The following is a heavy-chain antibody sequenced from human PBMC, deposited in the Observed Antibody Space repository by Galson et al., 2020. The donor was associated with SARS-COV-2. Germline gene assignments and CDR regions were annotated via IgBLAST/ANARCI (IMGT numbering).Heavy chain of an antibody. D-gene: IGHD6-13*01. CDR1: GGSISSGGYY. V-gene: IGHV4-31*03. Sequence: SETLSLTCTVSGGSISSGGYYWSWIRQHPGKGLEWIGYIYYSGSTYYNPSLKSRVTISVDTSKNQFSLKLSSVTAADTAVYYCARWKQQLYYFDYWGQGTLVTVSS. CDR2: IYYSGST. CDR3: ARWKQQLYYFDY. J-gene: IGHJ4*02.